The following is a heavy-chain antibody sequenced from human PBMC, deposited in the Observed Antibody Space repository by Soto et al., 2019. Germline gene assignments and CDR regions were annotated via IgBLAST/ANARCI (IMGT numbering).Heavy chain of an antibody. D-gene: IGHD6-25*01. V-gene: IGHV3-23*01. CDR1: GFTFSSYA. J-gene: IGHJ4*02. Sequence: GGSLRLSCAASGFTFSSYAMNWVRQAPGKGLEWVSAISVSGGTTDYADSVKGRFTISRDNSKNTLYLQMNSLRAEDTAVYYCAKSGYYFDYWGQGTLVTVSS. CDR3: AKSGYYFDY. CDR2: ISVSGGTT.